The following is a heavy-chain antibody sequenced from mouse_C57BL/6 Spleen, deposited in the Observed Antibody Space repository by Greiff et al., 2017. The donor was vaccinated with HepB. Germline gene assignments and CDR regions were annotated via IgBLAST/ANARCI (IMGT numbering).Heavy chain of an antibody. Sequence: EVKLVESGGGLVKPGGSLKLSCAASGFTFSSYAMSWVRQTPEKRLEWVATISDGGSYTYYPDNVKGRFTISRDNAKNNLYLQMSHLKSEDTAMYYCARDLDFEGFAYWGQGTLVTVSA. CDR2: ISDGGSYT. CDR3: ARDLDFEGFAY. V-gene: IGHV5-4*01. CDR1: GFTFSSYA. J-gene: IGHJ3*01.